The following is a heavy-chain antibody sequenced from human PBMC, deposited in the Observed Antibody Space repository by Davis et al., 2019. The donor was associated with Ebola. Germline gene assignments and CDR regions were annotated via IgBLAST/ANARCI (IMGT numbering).Heavy chain of an antibody. J-gene: IGHJ4*02. D-gene: IGHD6-13*01. CDR3: ARDRVRRISAAGTPY. CDR1: GFTFSSYG. Sequence: PGGSLRLSCAASGFTFSSYGMHWVRQAPGKGLEWVAVIWYDGSNKYYADSVKGRFTISRDKSKNTLYLQMNSLRAEDTAVYYCARDRVRRISAAGTPYWGQGTLVTVSS. V-gene: IGHV3-33*01. CDR2: IWYDGSNK.